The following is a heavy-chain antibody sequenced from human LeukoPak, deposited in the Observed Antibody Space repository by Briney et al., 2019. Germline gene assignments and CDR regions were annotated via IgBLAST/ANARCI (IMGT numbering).Heavy chain of an antibody. Sequence: GGSLRPSCAASGFTFSYYTMSWVRQAPGRGLEWVSAISGSGGSTYYADSVKGRFTISRDNSKNTLYLQMNSLRAEDTAVYYCAKDQASSGYYSIDYWGQGTLVTVSS. V-gene: IGHV3-23*01. D-gene: IGHD3-22*01. CDR3: AKDQASSGYYSIDY. CDR2: ISGSGGST. CDR1: GFTFSYYT. J-gene: IGHJ4*02.